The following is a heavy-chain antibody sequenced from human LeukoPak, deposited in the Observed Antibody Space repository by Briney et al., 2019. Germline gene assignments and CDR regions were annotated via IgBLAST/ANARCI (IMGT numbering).Heavy chain of an antibody. CDR2: INPSGGST. J-gene: IGHJ4*02. Sequence: ASVKVSCKASGYTFTSYYMHWVRQAPGQGLEWMGIINPSGGSTSYAQKFQGRVTMTRDTSTSTVYMELSSLRSEDTAVYYCARDRVRIAAAGRARIPGHTWGQGTLVTVSS. CDR3: ARDRVRIAAAGRARIPGHT. D-gene: IGHD6-13*01. V-gene: IGHV1-46*01. CDR1: GYTFTSYY.